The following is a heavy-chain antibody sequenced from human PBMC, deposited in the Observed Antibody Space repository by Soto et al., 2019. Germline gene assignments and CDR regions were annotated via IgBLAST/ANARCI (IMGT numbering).Heavy chain of an antibody. CDR1: GFTFRNYW. J-gene: IGHJ4*02. Sequence: EVQLVESGGGLVQPGGSLRLSCAASGFTFRNYWMHWVRQVPGKGLVWVARINSDGSSTNYADSVKGRFTISRDNAKNTLYPQMNSLRAEETAVYYCASVIYGGNSGSFDYWGQGTLVTVSS. V-gene: IGHV3-74*01. CDR3: ASVIYGGNSGSFDY. CDR2: INSDGSST. D-gene: IGHD4-17*01.